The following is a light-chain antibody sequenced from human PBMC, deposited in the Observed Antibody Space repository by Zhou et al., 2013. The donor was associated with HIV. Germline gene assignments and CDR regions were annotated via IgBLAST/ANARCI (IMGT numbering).Light chain of an antibody. V-gene: IGKV1-5*03. CDR1: QNINSW. J-gene: IGKJ5*01. CDR2: KTS. Sequence: DIQMTQSPSTLSAFVGDRVTITCRASQNINSWLAWYQHKPGRAPKLLISKTSILESGVPSRFSGRGSGTEFTLTITSLQPDDFGTFFCQQHHFYPVTFGPGTRLQV. CDR3: QQHHFYPVT.